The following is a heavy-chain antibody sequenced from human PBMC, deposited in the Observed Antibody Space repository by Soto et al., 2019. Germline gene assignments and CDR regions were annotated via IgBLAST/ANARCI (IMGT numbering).Heavy chain of an antibody. J-gene: IGHJ3*02. Sequence: GSSVKVSCKVSGYTLTELSMHWVRQAPGKGLEWMGGFDPEDGETIYAQKFQGRVTMTEDTSTDTDYMELSSLRSEDTAVYCCATDGPSNIGNLYAFDIWGQGTMVTVSS. V-gene: IGHV1-24*01. CDR3: ATDGPSNIGNLYAFDI. D-gene: IGHD2-15*01. CDR2: FDPEDGET. CDR1: GYTLTELS.